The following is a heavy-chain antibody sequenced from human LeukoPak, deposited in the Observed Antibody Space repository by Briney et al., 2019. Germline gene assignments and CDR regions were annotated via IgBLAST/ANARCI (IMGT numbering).Heavy chain of an antibody. CDR3: AKNRYYFDY. Sequence: PGRSLRLSCAASGFTFDDYGMHWVRQAPGKGLEWVSGISWNSGSRGYADSVKGRFTISRDNAKNSLYLQMNSLRAEDTAVYYCAKNRYYFDYWGQGTLVTVSS. V-gene: IGHV3-9*01. J-gene: IGHJ4*02. CDR2: ISWNSGSR. CDR1: GFTFDDYG.